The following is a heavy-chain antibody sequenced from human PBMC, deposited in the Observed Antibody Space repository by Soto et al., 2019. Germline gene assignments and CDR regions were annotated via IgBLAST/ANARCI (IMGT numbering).Heavy chain of an antibody. CDR1: GGTFSSYA. D-gene: IGHD2-15*01. Sequence: QVQLVQSGAEVKKPGASVKVSCKASGGTFSSYAISWVRQSPGQGLEWMGGIIPIFGTANYAQKCQGRVTITADESTSTAYMELSILRSEDTAVYYCAREVVVAATGWFAPWGQGTLVTVSS. CDR2: IIPIFGTA. CDR3: AREVVVAATGWFAP. J-gene: IGHJ5*02. V-gene: IGHV1-69*12.